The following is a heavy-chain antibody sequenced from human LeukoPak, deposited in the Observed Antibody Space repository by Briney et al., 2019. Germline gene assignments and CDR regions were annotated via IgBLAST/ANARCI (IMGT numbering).Heavy chain of an antibody. CDR2: IKSKTDGGTT. CDR3: TTDVTWYYDSSGPPRFDAFDI. V-gene: IGHV3-15*01. CDR1: EFTFGDYA. D-gene: IGHD3-22*01. J-gene: IGHJ3*02. Sequence: GGSLRLSCTASEFTFGDYAISWVRQAPGKGLEWVGRIKSKTDGGTTDYAAPVKGRFTISRDDSKNTLYLQMNSLKTEDTAVYYCTTDVTWYYDSSGPPRFDAFDIWGQGTMVTVSS.